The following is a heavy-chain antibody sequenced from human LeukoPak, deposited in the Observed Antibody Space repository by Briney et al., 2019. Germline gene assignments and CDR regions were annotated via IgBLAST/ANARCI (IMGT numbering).Heavy chain of an antibody. J-gene: IGHJ6*02. D-gene: IGHD2-15*01. Sequence: ASVKVSCKASGGTFSSYAISWVRQAPGQGLEWMGGIIPIFGTANYAQKFQGRVTITADESTSTAYMELSSLRSEDTAVYYCASSAYYYYGMDVWGQGTTVTVSS. CDR1: GGTFSSYA. CDR3: ASSAYYYYGMDV. CDR2: IIPIFGTA. V-gene: IGHV1-69*13.